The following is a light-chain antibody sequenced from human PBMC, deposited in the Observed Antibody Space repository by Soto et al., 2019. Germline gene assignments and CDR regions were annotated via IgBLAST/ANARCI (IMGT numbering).Light chain of an antibody. CDR2: APS. V-gene: IGKV1-8*01. CDR3: QQYYTFPLT. CDR1: QHISSY. J-gene: IGKJ4*01. Sequence: AIRMTQSPSSLSASTGESVTITCRASQHISSYLSWYQQKPGKAPTLLIYAPSTLQSGVPSRFSGSVSGTDFTLTITYLQSEDIATYFCQQYYTFPLTFGGGTKVDI.